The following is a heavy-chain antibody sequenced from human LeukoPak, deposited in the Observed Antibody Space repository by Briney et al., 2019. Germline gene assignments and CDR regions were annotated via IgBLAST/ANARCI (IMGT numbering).Heavy chain of an antibody. V-gene: IGHV1-18*01. J-gene: IGHJ4*02. D-gene: IGHD5-12*01. Sequence: ASVKVSCKASGYTFTNYGITWVRQAPGQGLEWMGWISGHQGNTKYAQNFQGRVTMTIDTSTSTAYMDSRSLRSDDTATYFCARSDLATITAGPFEYWGQGTLVAVSS. CDR3: ARSDLATITAGPFEY. CDR2: ISGHQGNT. CDR1: GYTFTNYG.